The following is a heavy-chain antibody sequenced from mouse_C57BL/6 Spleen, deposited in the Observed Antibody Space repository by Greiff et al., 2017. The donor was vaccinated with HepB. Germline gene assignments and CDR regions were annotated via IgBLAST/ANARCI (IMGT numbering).Heavy chain of an antibody. J-gene: IGHJ3*01. V-gene: IGHV2-2*01. CDR3: ARTDYVGAWFAY. D-gene: IGHD2-4*01. CDR1: GFSLTSYG. CDR2: IWSGGST. Sequence: VHLVESGPGLVQPSQSLSITCTVSGFSLTSYGVHWVRQSPGKGLEWLGVIWSGGSTDYNAAFISRLSISKDNSKSQVFFKMNSLQADDTAIYYCARTDYVGAWFAYWGQGTLVTVSA.